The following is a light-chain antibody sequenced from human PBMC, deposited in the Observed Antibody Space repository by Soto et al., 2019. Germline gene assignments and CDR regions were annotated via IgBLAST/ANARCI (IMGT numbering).Light chain of an antibody. CDR1: SGHSSYA. V-gene: IGLV4-69*01. Sequence: QLVLTQSPSASASLGASVKLTCTLSSGHSSYAIAWHQQQPEKGPRYLMKLDSDGSHTKGDGIPDRFSGSSSGADRYLTISSLQSEDEADYYCQTWGTGTWVFGGGTKLTVL. CDR3: QTWGTGTWV. J-gene: IGLJ3*02. CDR2: LDSDGSH.